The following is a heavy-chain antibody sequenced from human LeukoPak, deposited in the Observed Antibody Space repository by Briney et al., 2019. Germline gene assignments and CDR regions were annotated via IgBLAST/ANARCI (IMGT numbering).Heavy chain of an antibody. CDR1: GFTFSDYG. D-gene: IGHD2-2*01. V-gene: IGHV3-33*05. Sequence: GGSLRLSCAASGFTFSDYGMYWVRQAPGKGLEWLAVISHDGSNKYYADSVKGRITISRDNSKNTLYLQMNSLRAEDTALYYCARVVPAATIWFDPWGQGTLVTVSS. CDR2: ISHDGSNK. CDR3: ARVVPAATIWFDP. J-gene: IGHJ5*02.